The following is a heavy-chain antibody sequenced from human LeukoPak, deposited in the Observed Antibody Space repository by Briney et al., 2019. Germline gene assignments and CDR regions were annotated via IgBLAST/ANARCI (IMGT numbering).Heavy chain of an antibody. CDR1: GFTFSSYR. J-gene: IGHJ4*02. CDR3: ATREPVGPFDY. CDR2: ISRSSSYI. Sequence: GGSLRLSCAASGFTFSSYRMNWVRQAPGKGLEWVSSISRSSSYINYVDSVKGRFTISRDNAKNSLYLQMNSLRAEDTAVYYCATREPVGPFDYWGQGTLVTVSS. V-gene: IGHV3-21*01. D-gene: IGHD1-26*01.